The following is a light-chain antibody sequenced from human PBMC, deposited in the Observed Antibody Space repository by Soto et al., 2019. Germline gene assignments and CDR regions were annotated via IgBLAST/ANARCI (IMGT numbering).Light chain of an antibody. J-gene: IGKJ1*01. Sequence: DIQMTQSPSSLSASVGDRVTITCRASQSISSYLNWYQQKPGKAPKLLIYAASSLQSGVPSRFSGSGSGTDFTLTISSLQPEDFATYYCQQYINYPWTFGQGTEVEIK. CDR3: QQYINYPWT. V-gene: IGKV1-39*01. CDR1: QSISSY. CDR2: AAS.